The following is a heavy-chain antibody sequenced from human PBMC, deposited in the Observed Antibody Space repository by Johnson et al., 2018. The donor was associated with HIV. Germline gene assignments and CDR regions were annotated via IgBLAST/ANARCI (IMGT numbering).Heavy chain of an antibody. CDR3: AKDIACGGDCGSHAFDI. CDR1: GFTFDDYA. V-gene: IGHV3-9*01. D-gene: IGHD2-21*01. Sequence: VQLVESGGGLVQPGRYLRLSCAASGFTFDDYAMHWVRQAPGKGLEWVSGISWNSGSIGYADSVKGRFTISRDNAKNSLYLQMNSLRAEDTALYYCAKDIACGGDCGSHAFDIWGQGTMVTVSS. J-gene: IGHJ3*02. CDR2: ISWNSGSI.